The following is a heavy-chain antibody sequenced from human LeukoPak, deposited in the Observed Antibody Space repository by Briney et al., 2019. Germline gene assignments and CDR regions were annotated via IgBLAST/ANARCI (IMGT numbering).Heavy chain of an antibody. Sequence: KPSETLSLTCTASGGSISSYYWSWIRQPPGKGLEWIGYIYYSGSTNYNPSLKSRVTISVDTSKNQFSLKLSSVTAADTAVYYCARDRGIGRGYYYYGMDVWGQGTTVTVSS. D-gene: IGHD6-13*01. CDR2: IYYSGST. CDR1: GGSISSYY. CDR3: ARDRGIGRGYYYYGMDV. J-gene: IGHJ6*02. V-gene: IGHV4-59*12.